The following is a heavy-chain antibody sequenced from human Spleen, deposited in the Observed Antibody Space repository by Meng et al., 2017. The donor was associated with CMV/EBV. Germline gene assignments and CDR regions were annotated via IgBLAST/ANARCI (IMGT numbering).Heavy chain of an antibody. J-gene: IGHJ5*02. Sequence: VSAGSISSGTWWSWVSQPPGQGLEWIGEIYHSGATNYNPSLKSRVTISLGKSKNQFSLNLTSVIVADTAVYYCAGAPLQLGLNWFDLWDQGSLVTVSS. D-gene: IGHD1-1*01. CDR1: AGSISSGTW. CDR3: AGAPLQLGLNWFDL. V-gene: IGHV4-4*02. CDR2: IYHSGAT.